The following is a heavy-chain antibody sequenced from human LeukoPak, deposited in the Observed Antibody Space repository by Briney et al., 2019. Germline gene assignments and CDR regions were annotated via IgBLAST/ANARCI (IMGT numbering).Heavy chain of an antibody. D-gene: IGHD3-3*01. V-gene: IGHV3-23*01. J-gene: IGHJ6*02. Sequence: GGSLRLSCAASGFTFSSYAMSWVRQAPGKGLEWVSGISYSGGGTYYADSVKGRFTISRDNSKNTLYLQMNSLRADDTAVYYCAKDFWSGTGRNYGMGVWGQGTTVTVSS. CDR3: AKDFWSGTGRNYGMGV. CDR2: ISYSGGGT. CDR1: GFTFSSYA.